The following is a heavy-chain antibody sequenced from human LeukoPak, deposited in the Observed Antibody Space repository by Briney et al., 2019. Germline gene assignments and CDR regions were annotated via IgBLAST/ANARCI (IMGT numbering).Heavy chain of an antibody. CDR2: IYYSGDT. CDR3: AGNPEMARNAVYFDY. V-gene: IGHV4-39*02. CDR1: GGSMSGSSYY. D-gene: IGHD5-24*01. J-gene: IGHJ4*02. Sequence: PSETLSLTCSVSGGSMSGSSYYWVWIRQPPGKGLEWIASIYYSGDTYYNQSLKSRVTISVDTSKNHFSLKPSSVTAADTAVYFCAGNPEMARNAVYFDYWGQGTLVTVSS.